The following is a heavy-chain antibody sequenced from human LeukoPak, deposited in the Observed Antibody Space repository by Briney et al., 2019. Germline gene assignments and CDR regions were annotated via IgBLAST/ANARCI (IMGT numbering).Heavy chain of an antibody. V-gene: IGHV4-39*07. CDR3: ASGGSPHDYYFYYMDV. CDR2: IYYSGGT. J-gene: IGHJ6*03. D-gene: IGHD2-15*01. CDR1: GGSISSSDYY. Sequence: PSETLSLTCTVSGGSISSSDYYWGWIRQPPGKGLEWIGYIYYSGGTYYNPSLKSRVTMSVDTSKNQFSLKLSSVTAADTAVHYCASGGSPHDYYFYYMDVWGKGTTVTISS.